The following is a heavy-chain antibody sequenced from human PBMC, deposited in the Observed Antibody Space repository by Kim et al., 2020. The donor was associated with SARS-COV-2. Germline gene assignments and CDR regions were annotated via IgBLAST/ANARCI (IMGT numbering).Heavy chain of an antibody. CDR2: IYHNGVT. Sequence: SETLSLTCTVSGGSISPYYWSWIRQPPGKGLEWIGSIYHNGVTTYSPSLESRVTMSVDTSKTQFSLKLKSVTTADAAVYFCARSSVGSVTFHHWGQGPLV. V-gene: IGHV4-59*13. CDR1: GGSISPYY. D-gene: IGHD3-16*01. CDR3: ARSSVGSVTFHH. J-gene: IGHJ1*01.